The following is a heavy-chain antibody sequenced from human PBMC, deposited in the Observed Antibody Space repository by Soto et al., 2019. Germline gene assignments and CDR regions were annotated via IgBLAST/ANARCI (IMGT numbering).Heavy chain of an antibody. D-gene: IGHD1-1*01. V-gene: IGHV3-21*01. CDR3: ASDNWNDVGEIDY. Sequence: PGGSLRLSCAASGFTFSSYSMNWVRQAPGKGLEWVSSISSSSSYIYYADSVKGRFTISRDNAKNSLYLQMNSLRAEDTAVYYCASDNWNDVGEIDYWGQGTLVTVSS. J-gene: IGHJ4*02. CDR1: GFTFSSYS. CDR2: ISSSSSYI.